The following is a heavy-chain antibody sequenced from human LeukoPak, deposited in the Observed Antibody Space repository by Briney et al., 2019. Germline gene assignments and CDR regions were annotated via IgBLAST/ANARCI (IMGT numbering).Heavy chain of an antibody. J-gene: IGHJ4*02. CDR3: ARDYGAYGSGSPDY. Sequence: GGSLRLSCAASGFTFSDHYMDWVRQAPGKGLDWVGRARDRANSYTTLYGASVKGRFTISRDNSKNTLYLQVHSLRAEDTAVYYCARDYGAYGSGSPDYWGQGTLVTVSS. V-gene: IGHV3-72*01. CDR2: ARDRANSYTT. D-gene: IGHD3-10*01. CDR1: GFTFSDHY.